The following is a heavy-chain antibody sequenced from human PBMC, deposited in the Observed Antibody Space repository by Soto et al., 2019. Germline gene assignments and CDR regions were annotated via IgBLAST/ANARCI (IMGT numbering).Heavy chain of an antibody. V-gene: IGHV4-59*01. CDR3: ARASYSSGWYWFDP. CDR1: GGSMSSYY. J-gene: IGHJ5*02. CDR2: IYYSGST. Sequence: QVQLQESGPGLVKPSETLSLTCSVSGGSMSSYYWSWIRQPPGKGLEWIGYIYYSGSTHYNPSHESRVTISVDTSKNHFSLNLSSVTAADTAVYYCARASYSSGWYWFDPWGPGTLVTVSS. D-gene: IGHD6-19*01.